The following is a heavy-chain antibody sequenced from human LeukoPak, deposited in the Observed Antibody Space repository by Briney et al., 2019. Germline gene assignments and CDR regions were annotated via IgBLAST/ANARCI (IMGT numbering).Heavy chain of an antibody. J-gene: IGHJ5*02. CDR1: GYSFTSYG. V-gene: IGHV1-18*01. D-gene: IGHD2-15*01. CDR3: ARAIIRELDIVVVVAATGWFDP. Sequence: GESLKISCKGSGYSFTSYGISWVRQAPGQGLEWMGWISAYNGNTNYAQKLQGRVTMTTDTSTSTAYMELRSLRSDDTAVYYCARAIIRELDIVVVVAATGWFDPWGQGTLVTVSS. CDR2: ISAYNGNT.